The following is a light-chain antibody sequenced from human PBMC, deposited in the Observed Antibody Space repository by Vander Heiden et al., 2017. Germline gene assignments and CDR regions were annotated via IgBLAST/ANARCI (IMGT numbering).Light chain of an antibody. V-gene: IGKV1-8*01. J-gene: IGKJ1*01. Sequence: AIRMTQSPSPFSASTGDRVTITCRASQGISSYLAWYQQKPGKAPKLLIYAASTLESGVPSRFSGSGSGTEFTLTISSLQSEDFATYYCQQYNSYPLAFGQGTKVEIK. CDR2: AAS. CDR1: QGISSY. CDR3: QQYNSYPLA.